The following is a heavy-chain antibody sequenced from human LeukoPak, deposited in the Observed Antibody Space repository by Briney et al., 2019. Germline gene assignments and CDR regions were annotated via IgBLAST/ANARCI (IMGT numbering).Heavy chain of an antibody. CDR2: INPDGRDT. J-gene: IGHJ1*01. CDR3: TSWGDTTAEYFQR. V-gene: IGHV3-7*01. Sequence: GVALRLSCVVSGFTFNRCWMNWVRQAPGKGLEWVAHINPDGRDTDYVDSVKGRFTISRDNAQNSMYLQMNSLRVEDTAVYYCTSWGDTTAEYFQRWGQGTLVTVSS. D-gene: IGHD2-21*02. CDR1: GFTFNRCW.